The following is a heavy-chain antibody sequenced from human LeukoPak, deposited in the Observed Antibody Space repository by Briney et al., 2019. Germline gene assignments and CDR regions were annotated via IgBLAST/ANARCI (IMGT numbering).Heavy chain of an antibody. Sequence: SVKVSCKASGGTFSSYAISWVRQAPGQGLEWMGRIIPILGIANYAQKFQGRVTITADKSTSTAYMELSSLRSEDTAVYYCARITVVTPVGFDYWGQGTLVTVSS. V-gene: IGHV1-69*04. CDR1: GGTFSSYA. CDR2: IIPILGIA. J-gene: IGHJ4*02. CDR3: ARITVVTPVGFDY. D-gene: IGHD4-23*01.